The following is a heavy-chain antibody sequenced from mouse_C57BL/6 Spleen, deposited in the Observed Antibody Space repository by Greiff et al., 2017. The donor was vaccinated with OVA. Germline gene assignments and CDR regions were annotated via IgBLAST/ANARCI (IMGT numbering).Heavy chain of an antibody. CDR2: IDPSDSYT. J-gene: IGHJ2*01. CDR1: GYTFTSYW. V-gene: IGHV1-69*01. Sequence: QVQLQQPGAELVMPGASVKLSCKASGYTFTSYWMHWVKQRPGQGLEWIGEIDPSDSYTNYNQKFKGKSTLTVDKSSSTAYMQLSSLTSEDSAVYYCAIYYDYCFDYWGQGTTLTVAS. CDR3: AIYYDYCFDY. D-gene: IGHD2-4*01.